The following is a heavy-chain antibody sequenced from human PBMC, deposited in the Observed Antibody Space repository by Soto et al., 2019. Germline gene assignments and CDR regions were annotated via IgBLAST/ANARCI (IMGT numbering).Heavy chain of an antibody. D-gene: IGHD3-10*01. V-gene: IGHV3-21*01. CDR1: GFTFSSYS. CDR2: ISSSSSYI. J-gene: IGHJ6*02. Sequence: AGGSLRLSCAASGFTFSSYSMNWVRQAPGKGLEWVSSISSSSSYIYYADSVKGRFTISRDNAKNSLYLQMNSLRAEDTAVYYCARDRGLYGSGSYSGMDVWGQGTTVTVSS. CDR3: ARDRGLYGSGSYSGMDV.